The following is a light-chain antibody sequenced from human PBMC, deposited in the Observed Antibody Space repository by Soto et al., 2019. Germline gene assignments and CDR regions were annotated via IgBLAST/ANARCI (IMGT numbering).Light chain of an antibody. CDR3: SSQTGSATVL. V-gene: IGLV2-14*02. Sequence: QSALTQPASVSGSPGQSITISCTGTSSDVGSYNLVSWYQQHPGKAPKLMIYEGSKRPSGVSNRFSGSKSGNTASLIISGLQAEDEADYYCSSQTGSATVLFGGGTKLTVL. CDR2: EGS. J-gene: IGLJ2*01. CDR1: SSDVGSYNL.